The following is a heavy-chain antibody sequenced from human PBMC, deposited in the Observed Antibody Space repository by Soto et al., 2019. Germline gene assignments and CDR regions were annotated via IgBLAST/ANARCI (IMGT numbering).Heavy chain of an antibody. CDR2: ISTYNGNT. D-gene: IGHD2-2*01. Sequence: QVQLEQSGAEVKKPGASVKVSCKASGYTFSSYGLSWVRQAPGQGLEWMGWISTYNGNTKYAQKFQGRVTMTTDTSTSTVYMEVRSLRSDDTAMYYCARGVVVVPATMFRYFDLWGRGTLVTVSS. V-gene: IGHV1-18*01. J-gene: IGHJ2*01. CDR1: GYTFSSYG. CDR3: ARGVVVVPATMFRYFDL.